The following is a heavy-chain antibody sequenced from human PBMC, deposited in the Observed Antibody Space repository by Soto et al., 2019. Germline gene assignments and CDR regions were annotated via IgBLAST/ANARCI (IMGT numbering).Heavy chain of an antibody. D-gene: IGHD3-16*02. CDR1: GGSISSYY. Sequence: PSETLSLTCTVSGGSISSYYWSWIRQPPGKGLEWIGYIYYSGSTNYNPSLKSRVTISVDTSKNQFSLKLSSVTAADTAVYYCARHQELITFGGVIADRAQRTPVTVSS. CDR3: ARHQELITFGGVIAD. V-gene: IGHV4-59*08. CDR2: IYYSGST. J-gene: IGHJ4*02.